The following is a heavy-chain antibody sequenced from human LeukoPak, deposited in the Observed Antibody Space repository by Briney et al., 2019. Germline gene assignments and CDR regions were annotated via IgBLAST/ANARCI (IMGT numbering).Heavy chain of an antibody. CDR3: ARARGGRTYSETGGYPVFDN. J-gene: IGHJ4*02. CDR1: GFTFSSYS. Sequence: GGSPRLSCAASGFTFSSYSMNWVRQAPGKGLEWVSYISSSSSTKNYADSVKGRFTISRDNARNSLYLQMDSLRAEDTAVYFCARARGGRTYSETGGYPVFDNWGQGTLVTVSS. V-gene: IGHV3-48*04. D-gene: IGHD2-8*02. CDR2: ISSSSSTK.